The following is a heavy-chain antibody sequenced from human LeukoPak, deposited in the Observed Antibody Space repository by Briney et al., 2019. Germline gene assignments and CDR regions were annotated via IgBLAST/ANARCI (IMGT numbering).Heavy chain of an antibody. D-gene: IGHD7-27*01. CDR3: ARKVPGAHVDY. CDR1: GFTFRSYA. J-gene: IGHJ4*02. Sequence: GGSLRLSCAASGFTFRSYAMSWVRQAPGKGLEWVSAISTSGSTFYADSVKGRFTISRDNSKNTLYLQMNSLRAEDTAVYYCARKVPGAHVDYWGQGTLSPSPQ. V-gene: IGHV3-23*01. CDR2: ISTSGST.